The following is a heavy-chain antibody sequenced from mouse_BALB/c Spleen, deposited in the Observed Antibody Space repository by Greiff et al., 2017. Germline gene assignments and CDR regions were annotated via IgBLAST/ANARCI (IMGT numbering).Heavy chain of an antibody. D-gene: IGHD2-4*01. V-gene: IGHV5-6*01. CDR2: ISSGGSYT. CDR1: GFTFSSYG. Sequence: EVQLVESGGDLVKPGGSLKLSCAASGFTFSSYGMSWVRQTPDKRLEWVATISSGGSYTYYPDSVKGRFTISRDNAKNTLYLQMSSLKSEDTAMYYCARHGDYDYEGFAYWGQGTLVTVSA. J-gene: IGHJ3*01. CDR3: ARHGDYDYEGFAY.